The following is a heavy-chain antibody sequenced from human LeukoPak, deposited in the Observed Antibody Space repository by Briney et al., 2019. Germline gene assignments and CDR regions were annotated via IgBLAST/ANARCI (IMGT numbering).Heavy chain of an antibody. Sequence: GGSLRHSCAASGFTFSSYAMSWVRQAPGKGLEWVSVISGSGRSTDYADSVKGRFTISRDNSKNTLYLQLNSLRAEDTAIYSCAKDIGSGSGYFDYWGQGTLVTVSS. CDR2: ISGSGRST. J-gene: IGHJ4*02. D-gene: IGHD3-10*01. V-gene: IGHV3-23*01. CDR3: AKDIGSGSGYFDY. CDR1: GFTFSSYA.